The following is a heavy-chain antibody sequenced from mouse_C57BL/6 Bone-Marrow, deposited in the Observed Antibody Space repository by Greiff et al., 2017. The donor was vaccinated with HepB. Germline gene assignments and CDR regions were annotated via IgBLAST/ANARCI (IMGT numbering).Heavy chain of an antibody. CDR3: ARRGRGLDY. J-gene: IGHJ2*01. Sequence: EVNVVESGGDLVKPGGSLKLSCAASGFTFSSYGMSWVRQTPDKRLEWVATISSGGSYTYYPDSVKWRFTISRDNAKNTLYLQMSSLKSEDTAMYYCARRGRGLDYWGQGTTLTVSS. CDR2: ISSGGSYT. V-gene: IGHV5-6*02. D-gene: IGHD3-3*01. CDR1: GFTFSSYG.